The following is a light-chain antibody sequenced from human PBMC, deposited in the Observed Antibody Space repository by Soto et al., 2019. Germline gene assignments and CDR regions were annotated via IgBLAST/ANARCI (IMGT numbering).Light chain of an antibody. CDR3: QQYSTVPRT. J-gene: IGKJ2*02. CDR2: GIS. CDR1: QSVTNRY. Sequence: ESVLTQSPGTLSLSPGERATLSCRASQSVTNRYFAWYQQKPGQAPRLLIYGISSRATGIPDRFSGSGSGTDFTLNISRLEPEDFVVYYCQQYSTVPRTFGQGTKVEVK. V-gene: IGKV3-20*01.